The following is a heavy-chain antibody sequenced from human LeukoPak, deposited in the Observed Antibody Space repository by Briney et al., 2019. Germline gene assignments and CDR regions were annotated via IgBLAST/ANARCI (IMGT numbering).Heavy chain of an antibody. D-gene: IGHD6-19*01. J-gene: IGHJ4*02. CDR3: ARTRSIAVAGTFFDY. Sequence: GESLKISCKGSGYSFTSYWIGWARQMPGKGLEWMGIIYPGDSDTRYSPSFQGQVTISADKSISTAYLQWSSLKASDTAMYYCARTRSIAVAGTFFDYWGQGTLVTVSS. CDR1: GYSFTSYW. CDR2: IYPGDSDT. V-gene: IGHV5-51*01.